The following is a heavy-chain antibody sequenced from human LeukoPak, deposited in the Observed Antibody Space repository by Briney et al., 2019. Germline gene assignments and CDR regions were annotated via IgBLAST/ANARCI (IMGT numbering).Heavy chain of an antibody. CDR3: ARSRPTWDYSNYHFDY. CDR1: GGSISSYY. D-gene: IGHD4-11*01. J-gene: IGHJ4*02. V-gene: IGHV4-59*01. Sequence: SETLSLTCTVSGGSISSYYWSWIRQPPGKGLEWIGYIYYSGSTNYNPSLKSRVTISVDTSKNQFSLKLSSVAAADTAVYYCARSRPTWDYSNYHFDYWGQGTLVTVSS. CDR2: IYYSGST.